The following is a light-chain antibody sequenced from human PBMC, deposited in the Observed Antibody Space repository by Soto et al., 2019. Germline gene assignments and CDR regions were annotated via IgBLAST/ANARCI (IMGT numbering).Light chain of an antibody. CDR3: QQNVSVPIT. CDR1: QNIRIY. J-gene: IGKJ1*01. Sequence: IQVTQSRSFPSASVGVRVTITCRPSQNIRIYLAWYQQKPGKGPNVLIYTASTLQTGVPSRFSGSTSGTEFTLTITSLQPEDFATYYCQQNVSVPITLGLGTKVDIK. CDR2: TAS. V-gene: IGKV1-39*01.